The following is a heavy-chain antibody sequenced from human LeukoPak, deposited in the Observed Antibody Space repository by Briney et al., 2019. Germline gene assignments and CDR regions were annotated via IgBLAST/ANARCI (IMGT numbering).Heavy chain of an antibody. J-gene: IGHJ6*03. CDR1: GFTFSSYS. Sequence: GGSLRLSCAASGFTFSSYSMNWVRQAPGKGLEWVSSISSSSSYIYYADSVKGRFTISRDNAKNSLYLQMNSLRAEDTAVYYCARDRSKAYCYYYMDVWGKGTTVTVSS. CDR2: ISSSSSYI. V-gene: IGHV3-21*01. CDR3: ARDRSKAYCYYYMDV.